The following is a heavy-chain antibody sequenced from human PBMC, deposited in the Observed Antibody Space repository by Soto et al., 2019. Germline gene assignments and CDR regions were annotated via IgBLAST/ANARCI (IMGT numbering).Heavy chain of an antibody. V-gene: IGHV1-46*01. CDR1: GYTFTSYY. D-gene: IGHD1-1*01. CDR3: ARITYNWNDENAFDI. Sequence: ATVKVSCKASGYTFTSYYMHWVLQAPGQGLEWMGIINPSGGSTSYAQKFQGRVTMTRDTSTSTVYMELSSLRSEDTAVYYCARITYNWNDENAFDIWGQGTMVTVSS. CDR2: INPSGGST. J-gene: IGHJ3*02.